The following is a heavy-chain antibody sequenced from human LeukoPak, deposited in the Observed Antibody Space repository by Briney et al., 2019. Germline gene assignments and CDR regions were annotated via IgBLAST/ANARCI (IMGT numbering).Heavy chain of an antibody. V-gene: IGHV3-74*01. J-gene: IGHJ4*02. CDR2: INTDGSST. CDR3: AKDLQMRGWPPGY. CDR1: GFTFSNYW. D-gene: IGHD6-19*01. Sequence: PGGSLRLSCAASGFTFSNYWMHWFRQAPGGGLVYVSRINTDGSSTSYADSVKGRFTISRDNAKNTLYLQMNSLRAEDTAVYYCAKDLQMRGWPPGYWGQGTLVTVSS.